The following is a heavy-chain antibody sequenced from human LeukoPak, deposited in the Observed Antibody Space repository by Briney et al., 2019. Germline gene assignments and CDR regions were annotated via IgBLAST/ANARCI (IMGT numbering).Heavy chain of an antibody. D-gene: IGHD3-10*01. J-gene: IGHJ2*01. CDR2: SSGSGAST. Sequence: GGSLRLSCVGSGFTFINYAMTWVRQSPARGLEYVSSSSGSGASTHYADSVKGRFTISRDNSRSTLYLEMSSLRVEDSALYYCAKDRAPYGSGGGEDYFDLWGRGTLVTVSS. CDR1: GFTFINYA. V-gene: IGHV3-23*01. CDR3: AKDRAPYGSGGGEDYFDL.